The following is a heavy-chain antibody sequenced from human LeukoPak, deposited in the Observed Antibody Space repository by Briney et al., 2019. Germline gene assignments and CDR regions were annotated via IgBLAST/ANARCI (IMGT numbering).Heavy chain of an antibody. J-gene: IGHJ4*02. V-gene: IGHV4-39*07. CDR2: ISHSGST. CDR1: GGSISSGDYF. D-gene: IGHD3-22*01. Sequence: SETLSLTCTVSGGSISSGDYFWSWIRQPPGKGLEWIGEISHSGSTTYNPSLRSRVTISGDTSKKQFSLKLSSVTAADTAVYYCVTYYYGSSAPKRNYWGQGILVTVSS. CDR3: VTYYYGSSAPKRNY.